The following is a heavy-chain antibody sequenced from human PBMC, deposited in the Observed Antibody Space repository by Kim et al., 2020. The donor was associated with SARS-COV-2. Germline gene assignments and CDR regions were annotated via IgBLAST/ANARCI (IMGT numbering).Heavy chain of an antibody. D-gene: IGHD4-17*01. CDR3: ARANGDYGRYFDL. Sequence: SETLSLTCTVSGGSIRSGGYYWSWIRQHPGKGLEWIGYIYYSGSTYYNPSLKSRVTISVDTSKNQFSLKLSSVTAADTAVYYCARANGDYGRYFDLWGRGTLVTVSS. CDR1: GGSIRSGGYY. CDR2: IYYSGST. J-gene: IGHJ2*01. V-gene: IGHV4-31*03.